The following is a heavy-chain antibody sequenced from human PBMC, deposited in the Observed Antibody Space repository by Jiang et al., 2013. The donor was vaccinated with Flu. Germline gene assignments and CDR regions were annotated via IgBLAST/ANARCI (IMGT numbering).Heavy chain of an antibody. D-gene: IGHD3-22*01. CDR2: INPSGGST. J-gene: IGHJ5*02. CDR3: ARDLSDYYDSSGYYFVGNNWFDP. V-gene: IGHV1-46*01. Sequence: QLVESGAEVKKPGASVKVSCKASGYTFTSYYMHWVRQAPGQGLEWMGIINPSGGSTSYAQKFQGRVTMTRDTSTSTVYMELSSLRSEDTAVYYCARDLSDYYDSSGYYFVGNNWFDPWGQGTLVTVSS. CDR1: GYTFTSYY.